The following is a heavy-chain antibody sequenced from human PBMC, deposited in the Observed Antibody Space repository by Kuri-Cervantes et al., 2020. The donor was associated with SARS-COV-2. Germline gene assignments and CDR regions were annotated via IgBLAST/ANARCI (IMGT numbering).Heavy chain of an antibody. CDR1: GELFSGYY. V-gene: IGHV3-11*04. J-gene: IGHJ4*02. Sequence: LSLTCAVSGELFSGYYWTWIRQSPGKGLEWVSYISSSGSTIYYADSVKGRFTISRDNAKNSVFLQMNSLRAEDTAVYYCARDLRLGNSLDYWGQGTLVTVSS. CDR3: ARDLRLGNSLDY. D-gene: IGHD7-27*01. CDR2: ISSSGSTI.